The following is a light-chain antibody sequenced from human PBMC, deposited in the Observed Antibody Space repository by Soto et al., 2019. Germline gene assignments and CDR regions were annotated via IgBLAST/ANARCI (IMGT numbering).Light chain of an antibody. J-gene: IGKJ4*01. CDR1: QSVSSSY. Sequence: EIVLTQSPGTLSLSPGERATLSCRASQSVSSSYLAWYQQKPGQAPRLLIYGASSRATGIPDRFSGSGSGTEFTLTISSLEPEDFAVYYCQQRYNWPPLTFGGGTKVDIK. CDR2: GAS. CDR3: QQRYNWPPLT. V-gene: IGKV3D-20*02.